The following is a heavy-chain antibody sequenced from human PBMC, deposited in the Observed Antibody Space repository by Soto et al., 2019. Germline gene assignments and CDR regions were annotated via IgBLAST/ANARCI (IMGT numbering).Heavy chain of an antibody. CDR3: ARGRYVDY. D-gene: IGHD1-1*01. Sequence: QVHLVRSGAEVKKPGASVKVSCKGSGYGFTTYGITWVRQAPGQGLEWMAWISAHNGNTNYAQKVQGRVTVTRDTSTSTAYMELRSLIYDYTAVYYCARGRYVDYSGQGALVTVSS. J-gene: IGHJ4*02. CDR1: GYGFTTYG. V-gene: IGHV1-18*01. CDR2: ISAHNGNT.